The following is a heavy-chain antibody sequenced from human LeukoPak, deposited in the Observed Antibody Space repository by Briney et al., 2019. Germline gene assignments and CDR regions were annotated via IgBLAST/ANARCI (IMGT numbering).Heavy chain of an antibody. J-gene: IGHJ3*02. D-gene: IGHD3-10*01. V-gene: IGHV3-23*01. CDR2: IFGSGGSA. CDR1: GFTFGSYA. CDR3: ATRGSGSLDI. Sequence: GGSLRLSCEASGFTFGSYAMYWVRQAPGKGLEWVAGIFGSGGSAHYADSAKGRFTISRDNSKTTLYLQMNSLRAEDTAIYYCATRGSGSLDIWGQGTMVTVSS.